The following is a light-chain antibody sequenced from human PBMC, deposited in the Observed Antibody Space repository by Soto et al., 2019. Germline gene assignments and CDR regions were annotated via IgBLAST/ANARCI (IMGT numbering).Light chain of an antibody. Sequence: QSVLTQPPSVSGAPGQRVTISCTGSSSNIGAGYDVNWYQHVPGTAPKLLIYDNNNRPSGVPDRFSGSKSGTSASLAITGLQAEDEADYYCQSYDSGLSSYIFGTGTQLTVL. J-gene: IGLJ1*01. CDR1: SSNIGAGYD. CDR2: DNN. V-gene: IGLV1-40*01. CDR3: QSYDSGLSSYI.